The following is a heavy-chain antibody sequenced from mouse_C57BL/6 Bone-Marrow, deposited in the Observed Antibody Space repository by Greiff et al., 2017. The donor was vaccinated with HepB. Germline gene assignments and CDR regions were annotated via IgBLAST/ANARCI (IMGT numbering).Heavy chain of an antibody. CDR2: IHPNSGST. CDR1: GYTFTSYW. CDR3: ASYYYGSSWFAY. V-gene: IGHV1-64*01. D-gene: IGHD1-1*01. J-gene: IGHJ3*01. Sequence: QVQLQQPGAELVKPGASVKLSCKASGYTFTSYWMHWVKQRPGQGLEWIGMIHPNSGSTNYNEKFKSKATLTVDKSSSTAYMQLSSLTSEDSAVYYCASYYYGSSWFAYGGQGTLVTVSA.